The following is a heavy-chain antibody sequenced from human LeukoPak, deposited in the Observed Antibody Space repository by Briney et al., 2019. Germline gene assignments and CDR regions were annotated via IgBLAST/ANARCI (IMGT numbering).Heavy chain of an antibody. CDR3: ARQPGMTAKSWYFDL. CDR1: GYTFTKYW. D-gene: IGHD2-2*01. J-gene: IGHJ2*01. Sequence: GESLKICCEGSGYTFTKYWIGWVRQVPGKGLEWMGIVHPGDSHTWYSPSFQGQVTISADKSISMAYLQWSSLKASDTAMYFCARQPGMTAKSWYFDLWGRGTLVTVSS. V-gene: IGHV5-51*01. CDR2: VHPGDSHT.